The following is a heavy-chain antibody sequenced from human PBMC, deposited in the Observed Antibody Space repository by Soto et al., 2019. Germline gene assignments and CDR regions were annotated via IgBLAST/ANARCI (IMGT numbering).Heavy chain of an antibody. V-gene: IGHV3-21*01. CDR1: GFTFSSYS. Sequence: EVQLVESGGGLVKPGGSLRLSCAASGFTFSSYSMNWVRQAPGKGLEWVSSISSSSSYIYYADSVKGRFTISRDNAKNXXYLQMNSLRAEDTAVYYCARESYDILTGYHKGMDVWGQGTTVTVSS. CDR3: ARESYDILTGYHKGMDV. J-gene: IGHJ6*02. D-gene: IGHD3-9*01. CDR2: ISSSSSYI.